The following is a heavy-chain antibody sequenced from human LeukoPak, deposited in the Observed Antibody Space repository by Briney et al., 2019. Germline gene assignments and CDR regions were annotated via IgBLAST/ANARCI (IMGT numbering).Heavy chain of an antibody. V-gene: IGHV2-5*01. Sequence: SGPTLVNPPQTLTLTCTFSGFSLGARGVGVGWIRQPPGKTLEWLTLIYWNDDKRYSPSLKSRLTITKDTSKNQVVLTMTNMDPVDTATYYCAHSPMLAQQEGFFDYWGQGTLVTVSS. J-gene: IGHJ4*02. CDR2: IYWNDDK. CDR3: AHSPMLAQQEGFFDY. CDR1: GFSLGARGVG. D-gene: IGHD6-13*01.